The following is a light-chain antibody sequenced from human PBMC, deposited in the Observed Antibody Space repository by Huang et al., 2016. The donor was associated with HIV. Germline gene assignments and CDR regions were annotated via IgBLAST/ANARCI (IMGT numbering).Light chain of an antibody. J-gene: IGKJ1*01. V-gene: IGKV1-27*01. Sequence: DIQMTQSPSSLSASIGDGITISCRASQGIGTYLAWYQHKPGKVPNLLIYAASTLQSGVPSRFSGSGSGTNFTLTIGSLQPEDVASYYCQKDNNVRRTFGHGTKVEIK. CDR1: QGIGTY. CDR3: QKDNNVRRT. CDR2: AAS.